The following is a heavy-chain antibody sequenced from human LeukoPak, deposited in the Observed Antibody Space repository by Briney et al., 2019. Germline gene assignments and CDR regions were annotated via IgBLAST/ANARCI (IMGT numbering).Heavy chain of an antibody. CDR3: AKDLGYYGSGVNYYYYYGMDV. D-gene: IGHD3-10*01. Sequence: GGSLRLSCAASGFTFSSYGMHWVRQAPGKGLEWVAFIRYDGSNKYYADSVKGRFTISRDNSKNTLYLQMNSLRAEDTAVYYCAKDLGYYGSGVNYYYYYGMDVWGQGTTVTVSS. CDR1: GFTFSSYG. J-gene: IGHJ6*02. CDR2: IRYDGSNK. V-gene: IGHV3-30*02.